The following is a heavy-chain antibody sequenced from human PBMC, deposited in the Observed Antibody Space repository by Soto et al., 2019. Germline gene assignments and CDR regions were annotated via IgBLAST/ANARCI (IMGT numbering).Heavy chain of an antibody. V-gene: IGHV4-59*01. D-gene: IGHD4-17*01. CDR3: ARGHDYGRPFDY. Sequence: QVQLQESGPGLVKPSETLSLTCTVSGGSISSYYWSWIRQPPGKGLEWIGYIYYSGSTNYNPSLKSRVTISVDTSKNQFSLKLSSVTAADTAVYYCARGHDYGRPFDYWGQGTLVTVSS. CDR1: GGSISSYY. J-gene: IGHJ4*02. CDR2: IYYSGST.